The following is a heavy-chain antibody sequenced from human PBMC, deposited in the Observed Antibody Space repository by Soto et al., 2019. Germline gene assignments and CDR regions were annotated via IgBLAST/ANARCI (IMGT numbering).Heavy chain of an antibody. V-gene: IGHV3-30-3*01. CDR3: ARLRRYYFDY. CDR1: GFTFSSYA. Sequence: QVQLVESGGGVVQPGTSLRLSCAASGFTFSSYAIHWVRQAPGKGLEWVAGLSSDGINEYYADSVKGRITISRDNSNNTLSLQMNSLRTEDTALYYCARLRRYYFDYWGQGTLVTVSS. J-gene: IGHJ4*02. CDR2: LSSDGINE.